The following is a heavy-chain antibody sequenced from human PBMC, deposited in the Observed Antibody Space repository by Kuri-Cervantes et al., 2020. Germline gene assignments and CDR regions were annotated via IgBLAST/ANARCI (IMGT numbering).Heavy chain of an antibody. J-gene: IGHJ6*03. CDR3: ARTREFSGYDNQYYYYMDV. V-gene: IGHV4-39*07. D-gene: IGHD5-12*01. CDR1: GGSISSSSYY. Sequence: GSLRLSCTVSGGSISSSSYYWGWIRQPPGKGLEWIGSIYYSGSTYYNPSLKSRVTISVDTSKNQFSLKLSSVTAADTAVYYCARTREFSGYDNQYYYYMDVWGKGTTVTVSS. CDR2: IYYSGST.